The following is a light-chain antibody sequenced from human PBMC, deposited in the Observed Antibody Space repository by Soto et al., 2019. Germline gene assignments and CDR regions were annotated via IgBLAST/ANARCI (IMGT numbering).Light chain of an antibody. J-gene: IGKJ1*01. Sequence: EIVLTQSPGTLSLSPGDRAALSCGASQSVSSNYLAWYQQKPGLAPRLLIYDASRRATGIPDRFSGSGSGTDFILSISRLEPEDFAVYYCQQYGSSPWTFGQGTKVDIK. V-gene: IGKV3D-20*01. CDR2: DAS. CDR3: QQYGSSPWT. CDR1: QSVSSNY.